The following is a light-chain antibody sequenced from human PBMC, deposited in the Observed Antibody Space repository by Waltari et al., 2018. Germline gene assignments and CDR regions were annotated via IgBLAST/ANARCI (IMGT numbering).Light chain of an antibody. CDR3: QQYNDYPWT. CDR2: AAS. V-gene: IGKV1-16*01. CDR1: QGVSNS. J-gene: IGKJ1*01. Sequence: DIRMTQSPSSLSASVGDRVTITCRASQGVSNSLAWFQQKPGKAPKYLIYAASSLQSGVPASFSGTGFGTDFTLTISSLQPEDCATYYCQQYNDYPWTFGQGTKVEIK.